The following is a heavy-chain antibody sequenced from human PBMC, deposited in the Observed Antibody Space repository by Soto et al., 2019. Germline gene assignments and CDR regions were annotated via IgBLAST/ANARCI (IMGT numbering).Heavy chain of an antibody. J-gene: IGHJ4*02. CDR1: GFTFNNYA. CDR3: ARTVTTVTTPYYFDY. CDR2: VSYDGSNK. V-gene: IGHV3-30-3*01. D-gene: IGHD4-17*01. Sequence: QVQLVESGGGVVQPGRSLRLSCAASGFTFNNYAMHWVRQAPGKGLEWVAVVSYDGSNKYYAGSVKGRFTISRDNSTDTLHRQMNSLRAEATAVFYCARTVTTVTTPYYFDYWGQGTLVTVSS.